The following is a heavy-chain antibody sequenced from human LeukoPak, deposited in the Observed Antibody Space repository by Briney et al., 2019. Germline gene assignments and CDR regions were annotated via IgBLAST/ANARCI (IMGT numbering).Heavy chain of an antibody. Sequence: PGGSLTLSCAASGIAVSGNYMTWVRQSPGKGLERISFISINTNTFYADSVRGRFTIPRDTSKNTLLLHMNSLRDEDSAVYYCGISPTWDHLFESWGQGTLVTVSS. CDR1: GIAVSGNY. J-gene: IGHJ4*02. D-gene: IGHD1-26*01. V-gene: IGHV3-53*03. CDR3: GISPTWDHLFES. CDR2: ISINTNT.